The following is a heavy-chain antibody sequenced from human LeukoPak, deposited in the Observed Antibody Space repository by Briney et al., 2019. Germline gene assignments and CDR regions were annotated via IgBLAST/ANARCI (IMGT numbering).Heavy chain of an antibody. V-gene: IGHV4-30-4*01. CDR1: GGSISSGDYY. Sequence: PSETLSLTCTVSGGSISSGDYYWSWFRQPPGKGLEWIGYIYYSGSTYYNPSLKSRVTISVDTSKNQFSLKLSSVTAADTAVYYCARDGGDYYDSSGPYGMDVWGQGTTVTVSS. CDR2: IYYSGST. CDR3: ARDGGDYYDSSGPYGMDV. J-gene: IGHJ6*02. D-gene: IGHD3-22*01.